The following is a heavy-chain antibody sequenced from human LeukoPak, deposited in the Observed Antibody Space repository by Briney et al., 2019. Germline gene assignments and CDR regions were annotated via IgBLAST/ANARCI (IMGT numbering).Heavy chain of an antibody. V-gene: IGHV3-48*03. CDR1: VFTFSSYE. CDR3: ARSGTTSLFDY. Sequence: GGSLRLSCVPSVFTFSSYEMNWVRQAPGKGVERVSNITNGGTTKFYSSSVKGRFTISRDNDKNSLYLQMNSLRAEDTAVYDCARSGTTSLFDYWGQGTLVTVSS. D-gene: IGHD1-14*01. CDR2: ITNGGTTK. J-gene: IGHJ4*02.